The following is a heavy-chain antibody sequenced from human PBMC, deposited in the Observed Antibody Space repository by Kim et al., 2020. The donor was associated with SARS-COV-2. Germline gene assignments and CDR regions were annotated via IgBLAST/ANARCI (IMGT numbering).Heavy chain of an antibody. CDR3: AKWDITVAGIGAFDV. D-gene: IGHD6-19*01. Sequence: GGSLRLSCATSGFTFNNYAMNWVRQAPGKGLEWVSGISGSGDSTYYADSVKGRLTISRDNSKNTLFLQMNSLRAEDTAVYYCAKWDITVAGIGAFDVWG. CDR2: ISGSGDST. CDR1: GFTFNNYA. V-gene: IGHV3-23*01. J-gene: IGHJ3*01.